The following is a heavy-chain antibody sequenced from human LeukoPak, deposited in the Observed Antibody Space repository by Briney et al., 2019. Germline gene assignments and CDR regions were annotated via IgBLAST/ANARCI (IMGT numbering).Heavy chain of an antibody. CDR1: GGSFSGYY. Sequence: PSETLSLTCAVYGGSFSGYYWSWIRQPPGKGLEWIGEINHSGSTNYNPSLKSRATISVDKSKNQFSLKLSSVTAADTAVYYCARAAARRHLSDWGQGTLVTVSS. J-gene: IGHJ4*02. CDR2: INHSGST. D-gene: IGHD6-6*01. CDR3: ARAAARRHLSD. V-gene: IGHV4-34*01.